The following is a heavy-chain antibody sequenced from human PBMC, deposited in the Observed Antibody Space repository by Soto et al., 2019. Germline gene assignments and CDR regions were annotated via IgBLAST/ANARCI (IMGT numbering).Heavy chain of an antibody. CDR3: ARDHRIGGYYGSGSYYTTTLYGMDV. J-gene: IGHJ6*02. V-gene: IGHV3-33*01. D-gene: IGHD3-10*01. CDR2: IWYDGSNK. CDR1: GFTFSSYG. Sequence: PGGSLRLSCAASGFTFSSYGMHWVRQAPGKGLEWVAVIWYDGSNKYYADSVKGRFTISRDNSKNTLYLQMNSLRAEDTVVYYCARDHRIGGYYGSGSYYTTTLYGMDVWGQGTTVTVSS.